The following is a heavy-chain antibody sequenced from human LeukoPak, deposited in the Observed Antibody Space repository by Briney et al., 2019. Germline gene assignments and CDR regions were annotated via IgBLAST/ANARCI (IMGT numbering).Heavy chain of an antibody. V-gene: IGHV1-18*01. D-gene: IGHD3-10*01. J-gene: IGHJ4*02. CDR1: GYTFTSYG. CDR3: ARSITMVRGVREGGGFDY. CDR2: ISAYNGDT. Sequence: ASVKVSCKASGYTFTSYGISWVRQAPGQGLEWMGWISAYNGDTNYAQKLQGRVTITADESTSTAYMELSSLRSEDTAVYYCARSITMVRGVREGGGFDYWGQGTLVTVSS.